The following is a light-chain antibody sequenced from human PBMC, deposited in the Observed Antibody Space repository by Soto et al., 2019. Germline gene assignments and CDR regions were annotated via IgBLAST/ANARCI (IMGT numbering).Light chain of an antibody. CDR3: QSYDASLSGDVV. Sequence: QSVLTQPPSVSGAPGQRVTISCTGSRSNIGAGYDVHWYQQIPGAAPKLLIYGNSNRPSGVPDRFSGSKSGTSASLAITGLQAEDEVDYYCQSYDASLSGDVVFGGGTKLTVL. J-gene: IGLJ2*01. V-gene: IGLV1-40*01. CDR1: RSNIGAGYD. CDR2: GNS.